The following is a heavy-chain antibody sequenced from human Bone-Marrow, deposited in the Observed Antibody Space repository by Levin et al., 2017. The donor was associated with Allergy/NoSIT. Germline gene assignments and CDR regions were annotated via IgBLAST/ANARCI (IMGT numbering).Heavy chain of an antibody. Sequence: GGSLRLSCAASGFTFTDYAIHWIRQAPGRGLEWVSGVSWNSGTIGYADSVKGRFTISRDNAKNSLYLQMNSLRTEDTALYFCARHKDYGGNGYYYYGMDVWGEGTTVTVSS. CDR1: GFTFTDYA. J-gene: IGHJ6*04. V-gene: IGHV3-9*01. CDR3: ARHKDYGGNGYYYYGMDV. CDR2: VSWNSGTI. D-gene: IGHD4-23*01.